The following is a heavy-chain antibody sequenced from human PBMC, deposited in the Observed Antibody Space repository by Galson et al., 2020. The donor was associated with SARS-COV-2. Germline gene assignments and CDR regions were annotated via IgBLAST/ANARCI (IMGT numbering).Heavy chain of an antibody. CDR1: GFTFSNYA. CDR2: IKQDGSEK. V-gene: IGHV3-7*03. CDR3: ARDQDCSSTSCYYYGMDV. J-gene: IGHJ6*02. D-gene: IGHD2-2*01. Sequence: TGGSLRLSCAASGFTFSNYAMSWVRQAPGKGLEWVANIKQDGSEKYYVDSVKGRFTISRDNAKNSLHLQMTSLRAEDTAVYYCARDQDCSSTSCYYYGMDVWGQGTTVTVSS.